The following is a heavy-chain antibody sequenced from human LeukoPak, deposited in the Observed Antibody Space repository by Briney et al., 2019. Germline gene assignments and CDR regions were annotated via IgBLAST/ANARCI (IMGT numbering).Heavy chain of an antibody. V-gene: IGHV3-30*02. CDR3: AKDTEYYFDSSGCFDY. D-gene: IGHD3-22*01. Sequence: PGGSLRLSCAASGFTFSSYGMHWVRQAPGKGLEWVAFIRYDGSNKYYADSVKGRFTISRDNSKNTLYLQMNSLRAEDTAVYYCAKDTEYYFDSSGCFDYWGQGTLVTVSS. CDR2: IRYDGSNK. CDR1: GFTFSSYG. J-gene: IGHJ4*02.